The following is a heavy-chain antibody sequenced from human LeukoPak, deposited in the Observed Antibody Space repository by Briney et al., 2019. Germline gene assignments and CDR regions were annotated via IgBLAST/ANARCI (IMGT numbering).Heavy chain of an antibody. D-gene: IGHD3-9*01. CDR3: ARAGPQIYGYDILTGYYLYYFDY. V-gene: IGHV4-39*07. CDR2: INHSGST. J-gene: IGHJ4*02. CDR1: GGSISSSSYY. Sequence: SETLSLTCTVSGGSISSSSYYWGWIRQPPGKGLEWIGEINHSGSTNYNPSLKSRVTISVDTSKNQFSLKLSSVTAADTAVYYCARAGPQIYGYDILTGYYLYYFDYWGQGTLVTVSS.